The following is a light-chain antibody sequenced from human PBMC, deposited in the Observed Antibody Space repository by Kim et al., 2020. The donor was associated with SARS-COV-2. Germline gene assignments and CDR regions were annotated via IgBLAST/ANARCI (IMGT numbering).Light chain of an antibody. CDR1: QSLSSY. Sequence: DIQMTQSPSSLSASVGDRVTITCRASQSLSSYLNWYQQKPGRAPRLLIYGASSLQGGVPSRFSGSESGTDFTLTISSLQPGDFATYYCQQTYSTPYTFGQGTKLEI. CDR3: QQTYSTPYT. J-gene: IGKJ2*01. V-gene: IGKV1-39*01. CDR2: GAS.